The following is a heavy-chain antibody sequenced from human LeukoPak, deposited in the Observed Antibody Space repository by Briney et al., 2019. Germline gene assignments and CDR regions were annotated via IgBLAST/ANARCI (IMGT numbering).Heavy chain of an antibody. V-gene: IGHV3-23*01. CDR1: GFTFSSYS. D-gene: IGHD3-10*01. CDR3: AKTSGKWPFDY. J-gene: IGHJ4*02. CDR2: ISGSGGST. Sequence: GGSLRLSCAASGFTFSSYSMNWVRQAPGKGLEWVSAISGSGGSTYYADSVKGRFTISRDNSKNTLYLQMNSLRAEDTAVYYCAKTSGKWPFDYWGQGTLVTVSS.